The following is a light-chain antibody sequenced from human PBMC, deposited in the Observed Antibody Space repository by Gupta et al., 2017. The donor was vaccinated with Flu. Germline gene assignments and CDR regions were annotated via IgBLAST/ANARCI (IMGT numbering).Light chain of an antibody. CDR3: QQRSNWPYS. Sequence: VLPQSPAILSLSPGERATLSCRASHSIDDNLGWYQQKSGQPPRLLIYDGSNRATGVPPRFSGSGSGTDFTLTISSLEPEDFAVYYCQQRSNWPYSFGQGTKLEIK. CDR1: HSIDDN. CDR2: DGS. J-gene: IGKJ2*03. V-gene: IGKV3-11*01.